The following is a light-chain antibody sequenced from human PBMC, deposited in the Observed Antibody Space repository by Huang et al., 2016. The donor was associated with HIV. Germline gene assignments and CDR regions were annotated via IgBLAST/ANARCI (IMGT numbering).Light chain of an antibody. J-gene: IGKJ2*01. V-gene: IGKV3-15*01. CDR3: QQYNNWPRT. CDR1: QGVSSN. Sequence: ERVLTQSPVTLSASPGERATLSCRASQGVSSNLAWYQHKPGPAPRLLIHDASTRASDIPARFSGSGSDIEFTLTISSLQSEDSAVYYCQQYNNWPRTFGQGTKLEIK. CDR2: DAS.